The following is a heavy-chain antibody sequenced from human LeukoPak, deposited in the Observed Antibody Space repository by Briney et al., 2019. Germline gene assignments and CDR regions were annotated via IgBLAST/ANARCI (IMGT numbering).Heavy chain of an antibody. Sequence: SETLSLTCTVSGGSISSNNYYWGWIRQPPGKGLEWIGSIYYSGSTYYNPSLKSRVTISVDTSKNQFSLKLSSVTAADTAVYYCARVLLVYGGKGRFDPWGQGTLVTVSS. CDR2: IYYSGST. CDR3: ARVLLVYGGKGRFDP. V-gene: IGHV4-39*07. D-gene: IGHD4-23*01. CDR1: GGSISSNNYY. J-gene: IGHJ5*02.